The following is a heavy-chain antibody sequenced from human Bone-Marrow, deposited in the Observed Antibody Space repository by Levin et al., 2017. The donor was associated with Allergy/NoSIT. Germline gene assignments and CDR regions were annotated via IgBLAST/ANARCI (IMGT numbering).Heavy chain of an antibody. V-gene: IGHV1-18*01. J-gene: IGHJ3*02. Sequence: ASVKVSCKASGYTFTSYGISWVRQAPGQGLEWMGWISAYNGNTNYAQKLQGRVTMTTDTSTSTAYMELRSLRSDDTAVYYCAREGAYYDILTGYPHDAFDIWGQGTMVTVSS. CDR1: GYTFTSYG. CDR2: ISAYNGNT. D-gene: IGHD3-9*01. CDR3: AREGAYYDILTGYPHDAFDI.